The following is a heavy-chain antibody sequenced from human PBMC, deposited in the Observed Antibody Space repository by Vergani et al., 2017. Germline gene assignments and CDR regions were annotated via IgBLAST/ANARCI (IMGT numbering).Heavy chain of an antibody. D-gene: IGHD1-1*01. CDR2: IYYSGST. Sequence: QVQLQESGPGLVKPSETLSLTCTVSGGSISSYYWSWIRQPPGKGLEWIGYIYYSGSTNYNPSLKSRVTIAVDTSKNQFSLKLSSVTAADTAVSYCARGEGYNWNDGLFDYWGQGTLVTVSS. J-gene: IGHJ4*02. CDR1: GGSISSYY. V-gene: IGHV4-59*01. CDR3: ARGEGYNWNDGLFDY.